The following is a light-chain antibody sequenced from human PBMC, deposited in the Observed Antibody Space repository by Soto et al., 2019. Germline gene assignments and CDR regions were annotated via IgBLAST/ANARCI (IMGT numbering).Light chain of an antibody. CDR1: SIDVGGYNY. V-gene: IGLV2-14*01. CDR2: GVT. CDR3: TSYIHRRTLVV. J-gene: IGLJ2*01. Sequence: QSALTQPASVSGSPGQSITISCTGTSIDVGGYNYVSWYQQHPGKAPKLMIYGVTNRPSGVSNRFSGSKSGNTASLTISGLQPEGEADYYCTSYIHRRTLVVFGGGTKLTVL.